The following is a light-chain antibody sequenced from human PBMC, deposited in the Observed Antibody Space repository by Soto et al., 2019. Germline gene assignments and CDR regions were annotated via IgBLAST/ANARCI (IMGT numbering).Light chain of an antibody. CDR2: DVS. V-gene: IGLV2-14*03. J-gene: IGLJ1*01. Sequence: VLTQPASVSGSPGQSIAISCTGSSSDVGGYKYVSWYQQHPGKAPKLMIYDVSNRPSGVSDRFSGSKSGNTASLTISGLQSEDEADYYCSSYTSSNSYVFGTGTRSPS. CDR3: SSYTSSNSYV. CDR1: SSDVGGYKY.